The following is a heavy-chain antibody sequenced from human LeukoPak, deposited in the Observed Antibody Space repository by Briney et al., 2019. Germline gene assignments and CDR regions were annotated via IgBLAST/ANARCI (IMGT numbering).Heavy chain of an antibody. J-gene: IGHJ5*02. D-gene: IGHD3-22*01. V-gene: IGHV3-11*01. CDR2: ISSSGSTI. CDR3: ARVGVYYYDSSGYSNWFDP. Sequence: GGSLRLSCAASGFTFSDYYMSWIRQAPGKGLEWVSYISSSGSTIYYADSVKGRFTISRGNAKNSLYLQMNSLRAEDTAVYYCARVGVYYYDSSGYSNWFDPWGQGTLVTVSS. CDR1: GFTFSDYY.